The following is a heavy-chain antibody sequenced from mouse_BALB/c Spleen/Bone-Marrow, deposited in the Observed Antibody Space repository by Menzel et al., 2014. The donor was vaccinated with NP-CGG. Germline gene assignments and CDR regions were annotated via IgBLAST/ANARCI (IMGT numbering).Heavy chain of an antibody. V-gene: IGHV1-80*01. CDR2: IYPGDGDT. Sequence: QVQLQQPGAEPVRPGSSVKISCKASGYAFSSYWMNWVKQRPGQGLEWIGQIYPGDGDTNYNGKFKGKATLTADKSSSTAYMQLSSLTSEDSAVYFCARFITTVVADYWGQGTTLTVSS. J-gene: IGHJ2*01. CDR1: GYAFSSYW. CDR3: ARFITTVVADY. D-gene: IGHD1-1*01.